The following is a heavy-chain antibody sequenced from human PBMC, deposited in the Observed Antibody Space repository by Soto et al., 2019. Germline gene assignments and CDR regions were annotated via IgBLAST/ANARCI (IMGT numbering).Heavy chain of an antibody. CDR3: ARDQRQQLANWFDP. Sequence: SETLSLTCAVSGGSISSSNWWSWVRQPPGKGLEWIGEIYHSGSTNYNPSLKSRVTISVDKSKNQFSLKLSSVTAADTAVYYCARDQRQQLANWFDPWGQGTLVTVSS. CDR2: IYHSGST. CDR1: GGSISSSNW. D-gene: IGHD6-13*01. V-gene: IGHV4-4*02. J-gene: IGHJ5*02.